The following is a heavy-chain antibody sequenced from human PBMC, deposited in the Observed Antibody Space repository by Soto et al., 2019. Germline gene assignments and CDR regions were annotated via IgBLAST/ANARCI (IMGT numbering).Heavy chain of an antibody. CDR3: ARDWAAAGYYYGMDV. J-gene: IGHJ6*02. Sequence: QVQLQESGPGLVKPSETLSLTCTVSGGSISSYYWSWIRQPPGKGLEWIGYIYYSGSTNYNPSLKSRVTISVETSKNQFHLKLSSVTAADTAVYYCARDWAAAGYYYGMDVWGQGTTVTVSS. D-gene: IGHD6-13*01. CDR2: IYYSGST. CDR1: GGSISSYY. V-gene: IGHV4-59*01.